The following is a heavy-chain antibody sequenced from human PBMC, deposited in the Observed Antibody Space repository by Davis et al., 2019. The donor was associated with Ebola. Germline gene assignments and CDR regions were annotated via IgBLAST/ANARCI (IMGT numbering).Heavy chain of an antibody. D-gene: IGHD1-1*01. CDR2: IIPFVGIA. V-gene: IGHV1-69*04. CDR1: GGTFSSDG. CDR3: ARGGTWNLDYGMDV. J-gene: IGHJ6*02. Sequence: AASVKVSCKASGGTFSSDGISWVRQAPGQGLEWMGRIIPFVGIANYAPKFQGRVKITADKSTSTANMELNSLRSEDTAVYYCARGGTWNLDYGMDVWGQGTTVTVSS.